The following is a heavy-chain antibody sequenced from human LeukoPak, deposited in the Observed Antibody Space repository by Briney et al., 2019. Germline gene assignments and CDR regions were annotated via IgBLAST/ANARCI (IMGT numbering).Heavy chain of an antibody. D-gene: IGHD5-12*01. V-gene: IGHV3-23*01. Sequence: GGSLRLSCAASGFTFSSYGVSWVRRAPGKGPEWVSGISGSDGNTYYADSVKGRFTISRDNSQNTLYLQMNTLRAEDTAVYYCAKVVSGYHFDYWGQGTLVAVSS. J-gene: IGHJ4*02. CDR1: GFTFSSYG. CDR2: ISGSDGNT. CDR3: AKVVSGYHFDY.